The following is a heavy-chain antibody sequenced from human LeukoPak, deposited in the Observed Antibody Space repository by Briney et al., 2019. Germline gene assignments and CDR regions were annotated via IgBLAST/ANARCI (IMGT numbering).Heavy chain of an antibody. Sequence: ASVKVSCKASGGTFSSYAISWVRQAPGQGLEWMGGIIPIFGTANYAQKFQGRVTITADESTSTAYMELSSLRSEDTAVYYCARDIRGSYHPSVEYWGQGTLVTVSS. CDR1: GGTFSSYA. V-gene: IGHV1-69*13. CDR3: ARDIRGSYHPSVEY. CDR2: IIPIFGTA. J-gene: IGHJ4*02. D-gene: IGHD1-26*01.